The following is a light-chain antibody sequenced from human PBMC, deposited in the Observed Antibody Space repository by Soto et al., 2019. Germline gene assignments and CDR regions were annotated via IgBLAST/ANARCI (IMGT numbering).Light chain of an antibody. CDR3: QQTYNLPWT. CDR2: PAS. J-gene: IGKJ1*01. Sequence: DIQMTQSPSSLSASAGDRVTITCRASQRIDKFLGWYQQRPGKAPNLLISPASTLQPGVPSRFSGSGYGTDFTLTISSLQPEDFATYFCQQTYNLPWTFGQGTTVEIK. CDR1: QRIDKF. V-gene: IGKV1-39*01.